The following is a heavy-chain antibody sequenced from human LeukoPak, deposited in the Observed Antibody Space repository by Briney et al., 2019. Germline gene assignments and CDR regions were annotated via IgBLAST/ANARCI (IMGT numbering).Heavy chain of an antibody. V-gene: IGHV3-11*04. J-gene: IGHJ4*02. CDR2: ISAGGTTI. CDR3: ARGARGSGTASDY. Sequence: GGSLRLSCAASGFTFSDFYMSWIRQAPGKGLEWVSNISAGGTTIYYADSVKGRFTISRDNAKNSLYLQMNSLRAEDTAVYYCARGARGSGTASDYWGQGTLVTVSS. D-gene: IGHD3-10*01. CDR1: GFTFSDFY.